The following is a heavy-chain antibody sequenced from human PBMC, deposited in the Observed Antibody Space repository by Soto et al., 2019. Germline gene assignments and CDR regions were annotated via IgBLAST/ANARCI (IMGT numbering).Heavy chain of an antibody. CDR2: TYYRSKWYN. V-gene: IGHV6-1*01. J-gene: IGHJ4*02. CDR3: VREHIVVVTAILDY. CDR1: GDSVSSYSAA. Sequence: LSLTCAISGDSVSSYSAAWNWIRQSPSRGLEWLGRTYYRSKWYNDYALSVKSRITINPDTSKNQFSLQLNSVSPEDTAVYYCVREHIVVVTAILDYWGQGTLVTVSS. D-gene: IGHD2-21*02.